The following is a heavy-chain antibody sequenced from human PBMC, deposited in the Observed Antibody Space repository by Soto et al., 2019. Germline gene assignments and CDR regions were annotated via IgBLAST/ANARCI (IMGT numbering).Heavy chain of an antibody. CDR2: ISYDGSNK. Sequence: GGSLRLSCAASGFTFSSYGMHWVRQAPGKGLERVAVISYDGSNKYYADSVKGRFTISRDNSKNTLYLQMNSLRAEDTAVYYCAKDRNLGYCSGGSCAYYYSGMDVWGQGTTVTVSS. V-gene: IGHV3-30*18. J-gene: IGHJ6*02. CDR1: GFTFSSYG. CDR3: AKDRNLGYCSGGSCAYYYSGMDV. D-gene: IGHD2-15*01.